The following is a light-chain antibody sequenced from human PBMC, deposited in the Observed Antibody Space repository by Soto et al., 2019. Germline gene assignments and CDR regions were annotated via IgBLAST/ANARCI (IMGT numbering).Light chain of an antibody. V-gene: IGKV3-20*01. J-gene: IGKJ5*01. CDR2: GAS. Sequence: ETGMYQSPGTVSVSLGERATLSCRASQSVSIHLAWYQQKPGQAPRLLIYGASSRATGIPDRFSGSGSGTDFTLTISRLEPEDFAVYYCQQYGSSPITFGQGTRLEI. CDR3: QQYGSSPIT. CDR1: QSVSIH.